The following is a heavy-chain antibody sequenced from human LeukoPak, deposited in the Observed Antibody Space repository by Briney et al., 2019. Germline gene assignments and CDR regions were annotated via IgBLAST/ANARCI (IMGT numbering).Heavy chain of an antibody. D-gene: IGHD5-12*01. J-gene: IGHJ4*02. CDR2: INDSGRT. CDR3: ASRIVPSTDFDY. Sequence: SETLSLTCAVYHGSFSGYYWGWIRQPPGKGLEWIGEINDSGRTNYNPSLKSRVTISVDTSKNQFSLKLSSVTVADTAVYCCASRIVPSTDFDYWGQGSLVTVSS. CDR1: HGSFSGYY. V-gene: IGHV4-34*01.